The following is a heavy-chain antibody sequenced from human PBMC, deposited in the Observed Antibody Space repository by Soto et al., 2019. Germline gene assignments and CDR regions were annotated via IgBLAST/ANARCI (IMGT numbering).Heavy chain of an antibody. CDR2: MNPNSGNT. Sequence: EASVKVSCKASGYTFTSYDINWVRQATGQGLEWMGWMNPNSGNTGYAQKFQGRVTMTRNTSISTAYMELSSLRSEDTAVYYCARRGYSGYDWGYYYYGMDVWGQGTTVTVSS. CDR3: ARRGYSGYDWGYYYYGMDV. V-gene: IGHV1-8*01. J-gene: IGHJ6*02. D-gene: IGHD5-12*01. CDR1: GYTFTSYD.